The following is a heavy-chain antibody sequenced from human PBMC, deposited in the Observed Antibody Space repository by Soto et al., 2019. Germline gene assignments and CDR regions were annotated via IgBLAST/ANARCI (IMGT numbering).Heavy chain of an antibody. CDR1: GCSISSSSYY. CDR2: IYYSGST. J-gene: IGHJ2*01. V-gene: IGHV4-39*02. Sequence: SETLSLTCTVSGCSISSSSYYWGWIRQPPGKGLEWIGSIYYSGSTYYNPSLKSRVTIPVDTSKNQFSLKLSSVTAADTAVYYCAREWGDDWYFDLWGRGTLVTVSS. D-gene: IGHD3-16*01. CDR3: AREWGDDWYFDL.